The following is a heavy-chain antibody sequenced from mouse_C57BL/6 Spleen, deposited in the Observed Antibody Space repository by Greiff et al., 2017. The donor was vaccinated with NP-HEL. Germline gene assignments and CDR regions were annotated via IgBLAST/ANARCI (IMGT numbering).Heavy chain of an antibody. J-gene: IGHJ1*03. CDR3: ANIGRSYGYFDV. CDR1: GFSLTSYG. Sequence: QVQLQQSGPGLVQPSQSLSITCTVSGFSLTSYGVHWVRQPPGKGLEWLGVIWLGGSTDYNAAFMSRLRITKDNSKSQVFFKMNSLQADDTAIYYCANIGRSYGYFDVWGTGTTVTVSS. CDR2: IWLGGST. V-gene: IGHV2-5*01. D-gene: IGHD2-12*01.